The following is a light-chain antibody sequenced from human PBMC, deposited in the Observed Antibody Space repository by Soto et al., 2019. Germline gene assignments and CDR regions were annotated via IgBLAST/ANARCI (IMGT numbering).Light chain of an antibody. J-gene: IGKJ2*01. CDR3: QQYTSYSKYT. CDR2: DAS. V-gene: IGKV1-5*01. Sequence: DIQMTQSPSTLSASVGDRVTITCRASQSISSWLAWYQQKPGKGPKLLIYDASSLESGVPSRFSGSGSGTEFTLTINSLQPDDFATYYCQQYTSYSKYTFGQGTKLEIK. CDR1: QSISSW.